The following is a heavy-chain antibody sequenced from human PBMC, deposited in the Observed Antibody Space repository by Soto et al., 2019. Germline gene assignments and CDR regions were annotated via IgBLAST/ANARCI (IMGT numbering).Heavy chain of an antibody. D-gene: IGHD4-4*01. V-gene: IGHV4-59*08. Sequence: SDTLSLTCTVSGVSVSSYYWIWIRQSPGKGLEWIGFIYYSGSTKYKPSLKSRVTISVDTSKNQFSLKVSSATAADTAVYYCARHSNRNYGLYYFDYWGLGALVTVSS. CDR3: ARHSNRNYGLYYFDY. J-gene: IGHJ4*02. CDR1: GVSVSSYY. CDR2: IYYSGST.